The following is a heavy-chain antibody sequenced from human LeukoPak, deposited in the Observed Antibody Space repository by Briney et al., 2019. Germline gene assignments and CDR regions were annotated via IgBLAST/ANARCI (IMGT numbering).Heavy chain of an antibody. CDR3: AREGYSYGYGGYFDY. CDR1: GFTFSNTF. CDR2: IDTVDYT. V-gene: IGHV3-69-1*01. Sequence: GGSLRLSCATSGFTFSNTFLNWVRQAPGNGLQYVSSIDTVDYTYYADSVKGRFTISRDNAKNSLYLQINSLRAEDTAVYYCAREGYSYGYGGYFDYWGQGSLVTVSS. J-gene: IGHJ4*02. D-gene: IGHD5-18*01.